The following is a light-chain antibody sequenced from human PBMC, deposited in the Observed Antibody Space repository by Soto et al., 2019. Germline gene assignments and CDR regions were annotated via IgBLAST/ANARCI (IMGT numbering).Light chain of an antibody. CDR1: NIGNKR. Sequence: SYELTQPPSVSVAPEKTATITCGGDNIGNKRVNWYRQKPGQAPVLVISYDSDRPSGIPERFSGSNSGNTATLTISRVEAGDEADYYCQVWDIMTDNYVFGTGTKLTVL. CDR3: QVWDIMTDNYV. CDR2: YDS. V-gene: IGLV3-21*04. J-gene: IGLJ1*01.